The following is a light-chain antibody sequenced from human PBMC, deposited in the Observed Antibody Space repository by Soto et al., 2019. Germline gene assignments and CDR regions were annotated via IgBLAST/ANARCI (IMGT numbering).Light chain of an antibody. CDR2: GDG. J-gene: IGLJ2*01. Sequence: QSVLTQPPSVSGAPGQRVTISCTGSSSNIGAIYDVHWYQQLPGTAPKLLISGDGNRPSGVPDRFSGSKSGTSASLAITGLQAEDEADYYCQSYDSSLSGSEVVFGGGTKLTVL. CDR1: SSNIGAIYD. CDR3: QSYDSSLSGSEVV. V-gene: IGLV1-40*01.